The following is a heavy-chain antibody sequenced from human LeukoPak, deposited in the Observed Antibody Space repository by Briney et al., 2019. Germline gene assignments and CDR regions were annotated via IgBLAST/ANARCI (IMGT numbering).Heavy chain of an antibody. J-gene: IGHJ4*02. CDR2: IWYDGSNK. V-gene: IGHV3-33*08. Sequence: GGSLRLSCAASGFTFSNFGMHWVRQAPGKGLEWVAVIWYDGSNKYYADSVKGRFTISRDNSKNTLYLQMNSLRAEDTAVYYCARAVYGSSGYYGYWGQGTLVTVSS. CDR1: GFTFSNFG. CDR3: ARAVYGSSGYYGY. D-gene: IGHD3-22*01.